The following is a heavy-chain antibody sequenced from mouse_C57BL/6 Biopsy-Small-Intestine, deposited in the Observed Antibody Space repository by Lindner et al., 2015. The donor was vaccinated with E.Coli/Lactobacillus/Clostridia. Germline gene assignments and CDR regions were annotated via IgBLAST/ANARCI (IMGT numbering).Heavy chain of an antibody. CDR2: INPNYGTT. CDR1: GYSFTDYN. V-gene: IGHV1-39*01. D-gene: IGHD2-4*01. J-gene: IGHJ2*01. Sequence: VQLQESGAELVKPGASVKISCKASGYSFTDYNMNWVKQSNGKSLEWIGVINPNYGTTSYNQKFKAKATLTVDKSSSTAYMQLKSLTSEDSAVYYCARSDYLYFDYWGQGTTLTVSS. CDR3: ARSDYLYFDY.